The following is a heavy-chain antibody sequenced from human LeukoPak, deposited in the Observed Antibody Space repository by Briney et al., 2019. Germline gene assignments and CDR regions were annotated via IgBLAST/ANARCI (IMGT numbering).Heavy chain of an antibody. D-gene: IGHD5-18*01. J-gene: IGHJ4*02. Sequence: SVKVSCKASGGIFTSHGISWVRQAPGQGLEWMGGIIPFFGTTNYAQKFQGRVTMTADESTSTAYMELTSLRSDDTAVYYCARDTVDTTTITPLDYWGQGTLVTVSS. CDR1: GGIFTSHG. CDR3: ARDTVDTTTITPLDY. V-gene: IGHV1-69*13. CDR2: IIPFFGTT.